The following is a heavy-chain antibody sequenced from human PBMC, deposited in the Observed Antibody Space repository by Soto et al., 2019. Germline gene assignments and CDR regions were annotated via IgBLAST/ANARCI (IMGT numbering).Heavy chain of an antibody. J-gene: IGHJ4*02. CDR3: ARDGDGDYPVDY. Sequence: EVQLVESGGGLVQPGESLRLSCAASGFTFSRYWMHWVRQGPGKGLVWVARITNDGRSTGYADSVKGRFTISRDNAKNTLYLQIYSLRAEDTAVYYCARDGDGDYPVDYWGQGTLVTVSS. D-gene: IGHD4-17*01. CDR2: ITNDGRST. CDR1: GFTFSRYW. V-gene: IGHV3-74*01.